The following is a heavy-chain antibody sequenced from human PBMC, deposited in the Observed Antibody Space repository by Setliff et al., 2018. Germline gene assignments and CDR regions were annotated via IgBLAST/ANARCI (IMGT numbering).Heavy chain of an antibody. CDR1: GYIFTSYG. D-gene: IGHD5-18*01. CDR3: AREGVDTRSSTDYRYYMDV. CDR2: TIPNFGTT. Sequence: SVKVSCKASGYIFTSYGFSWVRQAPGQGLEWLGGTIPNFGTTNYAQEFQGRVTIITDESTSTAYMELSSLRFEDTAVYYCAREGVDTRSSTDYRYYMDVWGKGTTVTVSS. J-gene: IGHJ6*03. V-gene: IGHV1-69*05.